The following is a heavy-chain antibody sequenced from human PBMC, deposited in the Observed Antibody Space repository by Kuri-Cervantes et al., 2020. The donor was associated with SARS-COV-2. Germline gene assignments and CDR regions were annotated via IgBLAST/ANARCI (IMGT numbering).Heavy chain of an antibody. CDR3: ARAPPITIFGVVITIGGFDY. Sequence: GSLRLSCTVSGGSISSYYWSWIRQPPGKGLEWIGYIYYSGSTNYNPSLKSRVTISVDTSKNQFSLKLSSATAADTAVYYCARAPPITIFGVVITIGGFDYWGQGTLVTVSS. CDR1: GGSISSYY. D-gene: IGHD3-3*01. J-gene: IGHJ4*02. CDR2: IYYSGST. V-gene: IGHV4-59*01.